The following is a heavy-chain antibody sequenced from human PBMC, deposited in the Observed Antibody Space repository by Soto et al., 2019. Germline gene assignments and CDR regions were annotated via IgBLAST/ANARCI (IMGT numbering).Heavy chain of an antibody. V-gene: IGHV4-31*03. J-gene: IGHJ4*02. CDR3: ARSGLAQAAVVGFDY. CDR1: GGSISSDDYY. D-gene: IGHD2-21*01. Sequence: QVQLQESGPGLVKPSQTLSLTCTVSGGSISSDDYYWSWIRQHPGKGLEWIGYIFFSGSTYYNPSLESRVTISIDTSKNEFSLNLTSVTAAHTALYYCARSGLAQAAVVGFDYWGQGTLVTVSS. CDR2: IFFSGST.